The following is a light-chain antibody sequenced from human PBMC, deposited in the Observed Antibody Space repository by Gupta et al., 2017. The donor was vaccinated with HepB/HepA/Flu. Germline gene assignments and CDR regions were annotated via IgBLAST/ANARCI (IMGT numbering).Light chain of an antibody. CDR1: QSISSY. CDR2: AAS. J-gene: IGKJ1*01. CDR3: QQSYSTPWT. Sequence: SVGDRVTITCRASQSISSYLNWYQQKPGKAPKLLIYAASSLQSGVPSRFSGSGSGTDFTLTISSLQPEDFATYYCQQSYSTPWTFGQGTKVEIK. V-gene: IGKV1-39*01.